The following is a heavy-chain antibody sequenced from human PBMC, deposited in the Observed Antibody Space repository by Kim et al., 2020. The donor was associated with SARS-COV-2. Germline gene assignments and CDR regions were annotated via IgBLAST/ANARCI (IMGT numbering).Heavy chain of an antibody. V-gene: IGHV3-7*03. Sequence: GGSLRLSCAASGFTFSSYWMSWVRQAPGKGLEWVANIKQDGSEKYYVDSVKGRFTISRDNAKNSLYLQMNSLRAEDTAVYYCARGGGAYSYGYFDYWGQGTLVTVSS. D-gene: IGHD5-18*01. J-gene: IGHJ4*02. CDR3: ARGGGAYSYGYFDY. CDR2: IKQDGSEK. CDR1: GFTFSSYW.